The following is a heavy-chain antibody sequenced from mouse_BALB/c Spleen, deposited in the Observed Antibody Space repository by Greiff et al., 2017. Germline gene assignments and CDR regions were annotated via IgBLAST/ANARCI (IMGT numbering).Heavy chain of an antibody. Sequence: QVQLQQSGAELAKPGASVKMSCKASGYTFTSYWMHWVKQRPGQGLEWIGYINPSTGYTEYNQKFKDKATLTADKSSSTAYMQLSSLTSEDSAVYYCARRGWTVVPFDYWGQGTTLTVSS. V-gene: IGHV1-7*01. CDR1: GYTFTSYW. J-gene: IGHJ2*01. CDR3: ARRGWTVVPFDY. D-gene: IGHD1-1*01. CDR2: INPSTGYT.